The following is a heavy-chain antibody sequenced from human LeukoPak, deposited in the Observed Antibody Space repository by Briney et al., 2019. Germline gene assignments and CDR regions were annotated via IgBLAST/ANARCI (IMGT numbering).Heavy chain of an antibody. J-gene: IGHJ4*02. D-gene: IGHD2-2*01. CDR3: ATAFVWYCSSTSCPDY. CDR2: ISSSSSTM. V-gene: IGHV3-48*01. CDR1: GFTFSNYA. Sequence: PGGSLRLSCAASGFTFSNYAMHWVRQAPGKGLEWVSYISSSSSTMYYADSVKGRFTISRDNAKNSLYLQMNSLRAEDTAVYYCATAFVWYCSSTSCPDYWGQGTLVTVSS.